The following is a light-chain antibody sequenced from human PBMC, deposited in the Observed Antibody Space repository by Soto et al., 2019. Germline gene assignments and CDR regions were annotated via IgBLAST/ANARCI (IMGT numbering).Light chain of an antibody. Sequence: QSVLTQPPSASGTPGQRVTISCSGSSSNIGGNSVNWYQQLLGRAPKLLISSDNQRPSGVPDRFSGSKSDTSGSLAISGLQSEDEADYYCAAWDNSLNGFVFGTGTKVTVL. J-gene: IGLJ1*01. CDR3: AAWDNSLNGFV. V-gene: IGLV1-44*01. CDR2: SDN. CDR1: SSNIGGNS.